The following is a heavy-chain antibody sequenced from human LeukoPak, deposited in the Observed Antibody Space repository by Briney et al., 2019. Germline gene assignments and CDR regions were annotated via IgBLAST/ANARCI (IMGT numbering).Heavy chain of an antibody. CDR1: AGTFSCSA. J-gene: IGHJ4*02. CDR3: ATTPPLPGYDSSGYPDYFDN. Sequence: VKVSCKATAGTFSCSAISWVRQAPRQGLEWMGGIIPILGPANYGQKFQCRVTITTDESTSTAYMELSSLRSENTAVYYCATTPPLPGYDSSGYPDYFDNWGQGTLVTVSS. CDR2: IIPILGPA. V-gene: IGHV1-69*05. D-gene: IGHD3-22*01.